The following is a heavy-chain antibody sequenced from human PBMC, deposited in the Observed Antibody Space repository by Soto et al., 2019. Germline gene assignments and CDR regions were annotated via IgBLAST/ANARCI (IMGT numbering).Heavy chain of an antibody. CDR1: GFTFDDYA. CDR3: AKSSNQWLVILGFDY. D-gene: IGHD6-19*01. J-gene: IGHJ4*02. V-gene: IGHV3-9*01. CDR2: ISWNSGSR. Sequence: GGSLRLSCVASGFTFDDYAMHWVRQAPGKGLEWVSGISWNSGSRGYADSVKGRFTISRDNAKNSLYLQMNSLRAEDTALYYCAKSSNQWLVILGFDYWGQGTLVTVSS.